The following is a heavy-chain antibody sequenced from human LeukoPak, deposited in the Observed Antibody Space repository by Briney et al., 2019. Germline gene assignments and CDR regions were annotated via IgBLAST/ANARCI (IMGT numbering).Heavy chain of an antibody. CDR3: ARGGSSSSGFDY. V-gene: IGHV3-30-3*01. CDR2: ISYDGSNK. D-gene: IGHD6-6*01. CDR1: GFTFSSYA. Sequence: SGGSLRLSCAASGFTFSSYAMHWVRQAPGKGLEWVAVISYDGSNKYYADSVKGRFTISRDNSKNTLYLQMNSLRAEDTAVYYCARGGSSSSGFDYWGRGTLVTVSS. J-gene: IGHJ4*02.